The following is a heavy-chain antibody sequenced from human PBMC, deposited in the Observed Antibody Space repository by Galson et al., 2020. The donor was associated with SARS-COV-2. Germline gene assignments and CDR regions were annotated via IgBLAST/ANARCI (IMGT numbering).Heavy chain of an antibody. D-gene: IGHD6-19*01. Sequence: ASVKVSCKASGYTFTGYYMHWVRQAPGQGLEWMGWINPNSGGTNYAQKFQGRVTMTRDTSISTAYMELSRLRSDDTAVYYCARAVQPGIAVAELDYWGQGTLVTVSS. J-gene: IGHJ4*02. CDR2: INPNSGGT. CDR1: GYTFTGYY. CDR3: ARAVQPGIAVAELDY. V-gene: IGHV1-2*02.